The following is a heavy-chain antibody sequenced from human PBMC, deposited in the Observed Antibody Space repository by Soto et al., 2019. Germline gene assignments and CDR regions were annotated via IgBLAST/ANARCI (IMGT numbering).Heavy chain of an antibody. V-gene: IGHV3-30*18. CDR2: ISYDGSNK. CDR1: GFTFSSYG. Sequence: GGSQRLSCTASGFTFSSYGMHWVRQAPGKGLEWVAVISYDGSNKYYADSVKGRFTISRDNSKNTLYLQMNSLRAEDTAVYYCAKDSCSGGSCYLYYYGMDVWGQGTTVTVSS. J-gene: IGHJ6*02. D-gene: IGHD2-15*01. CDR3: AKDSCSGGSCYLYYYGMDV.